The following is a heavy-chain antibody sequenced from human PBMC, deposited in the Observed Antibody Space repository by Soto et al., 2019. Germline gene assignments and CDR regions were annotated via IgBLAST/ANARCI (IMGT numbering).Heavy chain of an antibody. Sequence: QITLNESGPTVVRPTETLTLTCRFSGFSLTTSGVGVGWVRQSPGKAPEWLALIYWDDDKRYSESLKSRLTSTKDTSKNRVVLTVANLDPADTATYDCAHRVLRTVFGLVTTTAIYFDFWGQGTPVAVSS. J-gene: IGHJ4*02. D-gene: IGHD3-3*01. CDR1: GFSLTTSGVG. CDR2: IYWDDDK. CDR3: AHRVLRTVFGLVTTTAIYFDF. V-gene: IGHV2-5*02.